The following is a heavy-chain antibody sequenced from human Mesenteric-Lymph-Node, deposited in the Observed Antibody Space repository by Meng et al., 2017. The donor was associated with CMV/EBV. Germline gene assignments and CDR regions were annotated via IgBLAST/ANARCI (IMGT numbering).Heavy chain of an antibody. CDR3: AYFGDLPPLW. CDR1: RDMNSNKHAA. V-gene: IGHV6-1*01. Sequence: VKLHQHGSRLGNSSQNLSLTRTLSRDMNSNKHAAWNGIRKSPSRGLEWLGRTYYRSESHNDYAVSVKSRISVNLDTSKNQLSLHLNFVTPEDTAVYYCAYFGDLPPLWWGQGTLVTVSS. CDR2: TYYRSESHN. D-gene: IGHD3-16*01. J-gene: IGHJ4*02.